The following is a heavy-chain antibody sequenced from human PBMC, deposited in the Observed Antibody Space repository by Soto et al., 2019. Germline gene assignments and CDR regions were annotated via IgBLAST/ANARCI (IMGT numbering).Heavy chain of an antibody. D-gene: IGHD3-3*01. Sequence: PSENLSLTCDGYGGSFSGYIWTWILQTPGKGLQWIGQINHSGSANYNPSLKSRVTISVHTSNSQFSLELSSVTAADTAVYYCARLYYDFWSGYLTPDYGMDVWVQGTTVT. CDR1: GGSFSGYI. J-gene: IGHJ6*02. CDR2: INHSGSA. CDR3: ARLYYDFWSGYLTPDYGMDV. V-gene: IGHV4-34*01.